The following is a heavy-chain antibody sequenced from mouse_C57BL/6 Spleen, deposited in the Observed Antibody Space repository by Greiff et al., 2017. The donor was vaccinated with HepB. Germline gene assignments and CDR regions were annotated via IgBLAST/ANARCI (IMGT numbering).Heavy chain of an antibody. Sequence: QVQLQQSGAELVKPGASVKLSYKASGYTFTSYWMHWVKQRPGQGLEWIGMIHPNSGSTNYNEKFKSKATLTVDKSSSTAYMQLSSLTSEDSAVYYCARWIRDGFAYWGQGTLVTVSA. V-gene: IGHV1-64*01. CDR1: GYTFTSYW. J-gene: IGHJ3*01. CDR2: IHPNSGST. D-gene: IGHD3-3*01. CDR3: ARWIRDGFAY.